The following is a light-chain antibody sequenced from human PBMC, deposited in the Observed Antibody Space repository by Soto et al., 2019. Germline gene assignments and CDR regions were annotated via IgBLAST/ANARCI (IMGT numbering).Light chain of an antibody. CDR1: SSNIGAGYD. CDR3: QSYDRSLSGYVV. J-gene: IGLJ2*01. CDR2: GNS. Sequence: QLVLTQPPSVSGAPGQRVTISCTGSSSNIGAGYDVHWYQQLPGTAPKFVIYGNSNRPSGVPDRFSGSKSGTSASLAITGLQGEDEAHYYCQSYDRSLSGYVVFGGGTKLTVL. V-gene: IGLV1-40*01.